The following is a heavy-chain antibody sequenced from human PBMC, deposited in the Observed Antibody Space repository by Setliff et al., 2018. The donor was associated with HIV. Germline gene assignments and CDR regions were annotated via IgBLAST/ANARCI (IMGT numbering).Heavy chain of an antibody. CDR2: INHSGST. CDR3: ARVVHWFGESKYYFDS. Sequence: SETLSLTCAVYGGSFSGYYWSWIRQPPGKGLEWIGEINHSGSTNYIPSLKSRVTISVDTSKNQFSLKLTSVTAADTAMYFCARVVHWFGESKYYFDSWGRGIMVTVSS. V-gene: IGHV4-34*01. CDR1: GGSFSGYY. J-gene: IGHJ5*01. D-gene: IGHD3-10*01.